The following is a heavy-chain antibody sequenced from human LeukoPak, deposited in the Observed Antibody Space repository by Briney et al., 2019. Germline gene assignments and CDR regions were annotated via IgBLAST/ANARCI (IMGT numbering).Heavy chain of an antibody. CDR1: GGSFIGYY. Sequence: SETLSLTCSVYGGSFIGYYRSWIRQPPGKGLEWIGEINHSGSTNYNPSLKSRVTISVDTSKNQFSLKLSSVTAADTAVYYCARGGIAAAGAPYYYYYYMDVWGKGTTVTVSS. CDR2: INHSGST. D-gene: IGHD6-13*01. V-gene: IGHV4-34*01. J-gene: IGHJ6*03. CDR3: ARGGIAAAGAPYYYYYYMDV.